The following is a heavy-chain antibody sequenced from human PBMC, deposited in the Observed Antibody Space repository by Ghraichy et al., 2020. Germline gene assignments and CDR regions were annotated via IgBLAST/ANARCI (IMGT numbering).Heavy chain of an antibody. J-gene: IGHJ6*02. V-gene: IGHV3-15*01. Sequence: GGSLRLSCAASGFTFSNAWMSWVRQAPGKGLEWVGRIKSKTDGGTTDYAAPVKGRFTISRDDSKNTLYLQMNSLKTEDTAVYYCTTEGGYSGYDYVGRGMDVWGQGTTVTVSS. CDR1: GFTFSNAW. CDR2: IKSKTDGGTT. D-gene: IGHD5-12*01. CDR3: TTEGGYSGYDYVGRGMDV.